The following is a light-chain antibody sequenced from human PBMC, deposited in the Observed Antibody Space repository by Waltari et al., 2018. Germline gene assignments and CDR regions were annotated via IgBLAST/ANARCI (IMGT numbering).Light chain of an antibody. V-gene: IGKV1-39*01. J-gene: IGKJ2*01. Sequence: DIQMTQSPSSLSASVGDRVSITCRASQTINNYLNWYQQKPGKAPNLLFYTTSNLQSGVPSRFSGSGSGADFTLTISSLQPEDFATYYCQRTYTTPSTFGQGTKLEI. CDR1: QTINNY. CDR3: QRTYTTPST. CDR2: TTS.